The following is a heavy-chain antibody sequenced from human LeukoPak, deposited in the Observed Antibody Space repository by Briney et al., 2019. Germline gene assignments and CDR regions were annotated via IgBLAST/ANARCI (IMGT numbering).Heavy chain of an antibody. CDR2: IFSSGSLM. CDR1: GFTFINYP. J-gene: IGHJ4*02. CDR3: ARVDEGNSGGDY. D-gene: IGHD4-23*01. Sequence: GGSLRLSCAASGFTFINYPMIGVRQAPGRGREGVSYIFSSGSLMYYSDSVEGRFTISRDNAKNSLYLQMNSLRAEDTAVYFCARVDEGNSGGDYWGQGTLVTVSS. V-gene: IGHV3-48*04.